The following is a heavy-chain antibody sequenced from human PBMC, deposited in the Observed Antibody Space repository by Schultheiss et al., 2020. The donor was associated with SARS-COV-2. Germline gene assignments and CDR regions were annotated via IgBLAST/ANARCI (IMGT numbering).Heavy chain of an antibody. D-gene: IGHD4-23*01. CDR1: GYSISSGYY. CDR2: IYYSGST. Sequence: SETLSLTCAVSGYSISSGYYWGWIRQPPGKGLEWIGSIYYSGSTYYNPSLKSRVTISVDKSKNQFSLKLSSVTAADTAVYYCARYGGTPVWYFNLWGRGTLVTVSS. V-gene: IGHV4-38-2*01. CDR3: ARYGGTPVWYFNL. J-gene: IGHJ2*01.